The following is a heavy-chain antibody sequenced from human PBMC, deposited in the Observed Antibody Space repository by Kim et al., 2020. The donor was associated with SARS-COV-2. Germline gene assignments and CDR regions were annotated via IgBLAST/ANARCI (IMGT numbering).Heavy chain of an antibody. Sequence: GGSLRLSCAASGFTFDDYAMHWVRQAPGKGLEWVSGISWNSGSIGYADSVKGRFTISRDNAKNSLYLQMNSLRAEDTALYYCAKGPTQYSGSYFDYWGQGTLVTVSS. CDR3: AKGPTQYSGSYFDY. CDR1: GFTFDDYA. D-gene: IGHD1-26*01. J-gene: IGHJ4*02. V-gene: IGHV3-9*01. CDR2: ISWNSGSI.